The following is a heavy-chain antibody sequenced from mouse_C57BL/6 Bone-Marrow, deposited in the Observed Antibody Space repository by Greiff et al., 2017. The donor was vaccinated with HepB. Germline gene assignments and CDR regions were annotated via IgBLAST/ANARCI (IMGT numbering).Heavy chain of an antibody. CDR2: ISSGSSTI. V-gene: IGHV5-17*01. CDR1: GFTFSDYG. D-gene: IGHD2-2*01. Sequence: EVKLMESGGGLVKPGGSLKLSCAASGFTFSDYGMHWVRQAPEKGLEWVAYISSGSSTIYYADTVKGRFTISRDNAKNTLFLQLTGLRSEDTAMYYCARREGDYGYDGFDYWGQGTTLTVSS. J-gene: IGHJ2*01. CDR3: ARREGDYGYDGFDY.